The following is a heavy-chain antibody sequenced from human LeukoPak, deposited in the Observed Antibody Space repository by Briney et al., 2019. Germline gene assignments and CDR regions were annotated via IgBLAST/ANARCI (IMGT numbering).Heavy chain of an antibody. CDR3: ANCFEGSSSWSDAFDI. D-gene: IGHD6-13*01. Sequence: PGGSLRLSCAASGFTFSSYAMSWVRQAPGKGLEWVSAISGSGGSTYYADSVKGRFTISRDNSKNTLYLQMNSLRAEDTDVYYCANCFEGSSSWSDAFDIWGQGTMVTVSS. CDR2: ISGSGGST. J-gene: IGHJ3*02. CDR1: GFTFSSYA. V-gene: IGHV3-23*01.